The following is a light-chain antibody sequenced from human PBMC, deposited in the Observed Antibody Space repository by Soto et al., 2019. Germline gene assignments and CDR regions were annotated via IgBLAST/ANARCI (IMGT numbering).Light chain of an antibody. CDR1: QSVRSNY. Sequence: EIVLTQSPGTLSFFPGERATLSCRASQSVRSNYVAWYQQKPGQAPRLLIYGESNRATGIPDRFSGGGSGTDFTLTISRLEPEDFAVYYCQQYGNSLTFGGGTKVEIK. J-gene: IGKJ4*01. CDR3: QQYGNSLT. V-gene: IGKV3-20*01. CDR2: GES.